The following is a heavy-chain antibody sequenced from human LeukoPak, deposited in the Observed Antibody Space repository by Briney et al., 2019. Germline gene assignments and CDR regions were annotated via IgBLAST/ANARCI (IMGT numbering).Heavy chain of an antibody. J-gene: IGHJ3*02. CDR2: ISSSGSTI. CDR1: GFTFSDYY. D-gene: IGHD1-14*01. CDR3: VSRRMRGSLDAFDI. Sequence: GSLRLSCAASGFTFSDYYMSWIRQAPGKGLEWVSYISSSGSTIYYADSVKGRFTISRDNAKNSLYLQMNSLRAEDTAVYYCVSRRMRGSLDAFDIWGQGTMVTVSS. V-gene: IGHV3-11*01.